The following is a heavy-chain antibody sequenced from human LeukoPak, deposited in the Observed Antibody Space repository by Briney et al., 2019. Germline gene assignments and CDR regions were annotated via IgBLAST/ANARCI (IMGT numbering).Heavy chain of an antibody. Sequence: QPGGSLRLSCAASGFTFSSYGMHWVRHAPGKGLEWVAAIWYDGSNKYYADSVKGRFTISRDNSKNTLYLQMNSLRAEDTAVYYCAKDGGNSLDYWGQGTLVTVSS. D-gene: IGHD1-1*01. V-gene: IGHV3-33*06. J-gene: IGHJ4*02. CDR2: IWYDGSNK. CDR1: GFTFSSYG. CDR3: AKDGGNSLDY.